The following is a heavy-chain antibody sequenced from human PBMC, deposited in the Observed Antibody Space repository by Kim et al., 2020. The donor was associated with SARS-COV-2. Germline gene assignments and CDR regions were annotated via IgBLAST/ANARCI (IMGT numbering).Heavy chain of an antibody. CDR1: GYTFTNYA. Sequence: ASVKVSCRTSGYTFTNYAMNWVRQAPGQGLQWMGWINTNTGDQTYAQGFTRRFVFSLDTSVSTAYLQISRLETEDTAVYYCARYAAELKFDSWGQGTLVTVSS. CDR3: ARYAAELKFDS. J-gene: IGHJ4*02. CDR2: INTNTGDQ. V-gene: IGHV7-4-1*02. D-gene: IGHD1-7*01.